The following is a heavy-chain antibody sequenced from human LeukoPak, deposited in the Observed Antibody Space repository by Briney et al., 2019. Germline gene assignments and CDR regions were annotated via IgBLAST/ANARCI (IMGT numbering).Heavy chain of an antibody. V-gene: IGHV3-53*01. CDR2: IYSGGST. CDR3: ARSSVVPAAIRYYYYYMDV. Sequence: PGGSLRLSCAASGFTVSSNYMSWVRQAPGKGLEWVSVIYSGGSTYYADSVKGRFTISRDNSKNTLYLQMNSLRAEDTAVYYCARSSVVPAAIRYYYYYMDVWGKGTTVTVFS. D-gene: IGHD2-2*01. CDR1: GFTVSSNY. J-gene: IGHJ6*03.